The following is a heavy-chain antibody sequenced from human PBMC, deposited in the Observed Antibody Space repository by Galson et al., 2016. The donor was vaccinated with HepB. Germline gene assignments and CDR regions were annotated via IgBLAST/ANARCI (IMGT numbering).Heavy chain of an antibody. J-gene: IGHJ3*02. V-gene: IGHV5-51*01. D-gene: IGHD3-22*01. Sequence: QSGAEVKKPGESLKISCKASGYTFTSYWIGWVRQMPGKGLEWMGFIYPGDSDSMYSPSFQGQVTISADNSISTAYLQWRRLKASDTAMYFCARTWDYYDRDAFYIWGQGTRVTVSS. CDR2: IYPGDSDS. CDR1: GYTFTSYW. CDR3: ARTWDYYDRDAFYI.